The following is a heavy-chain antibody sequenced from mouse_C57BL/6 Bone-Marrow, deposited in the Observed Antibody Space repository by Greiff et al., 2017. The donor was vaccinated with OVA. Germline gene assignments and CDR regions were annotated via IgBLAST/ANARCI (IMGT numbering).Heavy chain of an antibody. Sequence: VQLQQPGAELVKPGASVKVSCKASGYTFTSYWMQWVKQRPGQGLEWIGMIHPGSGSTNYNEKFKSKATLTVDKSSSTAYMQLSSLTSEDSAVYAGALFYYDSFWYFDVWGTGTTVTVSS. V-gene: IGHV1-64*01. D-gene: IGHD2-4*01. CDR1: GYTFTSYW. J-gene: IGHJ1*03. CDR3: ALFYYDSFWYFDV. CDR2: IHPGSGST.